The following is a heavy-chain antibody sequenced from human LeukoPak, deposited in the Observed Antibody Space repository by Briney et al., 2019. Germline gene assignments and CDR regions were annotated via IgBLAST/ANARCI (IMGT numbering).Heavy chain of an antibody. Sequence: PGGSLRLSCAASGFTFSSYAMSWVRQAPGKGLEWVSAIIGSGGSTYYADSVKGRFTISRDNSKNTLYLQMNSLRAEDTAVYYCAKEISITIFGVSTANDYWGQGTLVTVSS. CDR2: IIGSGGST. D-gene: IGHD3-3*01. J-gene: IGHJ4*02. CDR3: AKEISITIFGVSTANDY. V-gene: IGHV3-23*01. CDR1: GFTFSSYA.